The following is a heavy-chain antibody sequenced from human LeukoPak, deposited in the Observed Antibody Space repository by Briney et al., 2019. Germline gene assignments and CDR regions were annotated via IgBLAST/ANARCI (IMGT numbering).Heavy chain of an antibody. CDR2: INHSGST. CDR1: GGSFSGYY. V-gene: IGHV4-34*01. D-gene: IGHD3-10*01. J-gene: IGHJ4*02. CDR3: AGSSHSRQNEFDY. Sequence: PSETLSLTCAVYGGSFSGYYWSWIRQPPGKGLEWIGEINHSGSTNYNPSLKSRVTISVDTSKNQFSLKLSSVTAADTAVYYCAGSSHSRQNEFDYWGQGTLVTVSS.